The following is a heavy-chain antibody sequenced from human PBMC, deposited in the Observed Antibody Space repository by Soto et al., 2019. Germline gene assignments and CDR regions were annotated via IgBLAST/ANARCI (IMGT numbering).Heavy chain of an antibody. D-gene: IGHD3-22*01. V-gene: IGHV3-23*01. CDR3: AKAGGRCFYLDWYCDL. Sequence: DVQLLESGGGLVQPGGSLRLSCAASGFTFSNYAMTWVRQAPGKGLEWVSGIGDAGGNTYYTDSVKGRFTISRDNSKKTLYLQMNSLRAGDTAIYYCAKAGGRCFYLDWYCDLWGRGTLVTVSS. CDR2: IGDAGGNT. J-gene: IGHJ2*01. CDR1: GFTFSNYA.